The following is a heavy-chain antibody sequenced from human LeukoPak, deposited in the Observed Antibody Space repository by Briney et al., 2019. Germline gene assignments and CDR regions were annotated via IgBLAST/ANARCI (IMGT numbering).Heavy chain of an antibody. CDR2: MFRGDSDT. CDR3: ASEYCSGGNCYFDY. J-gene: IGHJ4*02. D-gene: IGHD2-15*01. Sequence: GESLKISCKGSEYSFATYWIGWVRQMPGQGLDWMGIMFRGDSDTRYSPSFQGQVTISADKSISTAYLQWSSLKASDTAIYYCASEYCSGGNCYFDYWGQGTLVTVSS. V-gene: IGHV5-51*01. CDR1: EYSFATYW.